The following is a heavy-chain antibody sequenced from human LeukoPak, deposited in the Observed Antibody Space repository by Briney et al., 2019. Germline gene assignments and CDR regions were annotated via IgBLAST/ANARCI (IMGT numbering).Heavy chain of an antibody. CDR2: IESDGSSA. CDR1: GFTFSNYW. V-gene: IGHV3-74*01. CDR3: TRGFGSGSSVPFEY. Sequence: GGSLRLPCATSGFTFSNYWMHWVRQAPGKGLVWVSRIESDGSSADYADSVKGRFTISRDNAKNTLYLQMNSLRAEDTAVYYCTRGFGSGSSVPFEYWGQGTLVTVSS. D-gene: IGHD3-10*01. J-gene: IGHJ4*02.